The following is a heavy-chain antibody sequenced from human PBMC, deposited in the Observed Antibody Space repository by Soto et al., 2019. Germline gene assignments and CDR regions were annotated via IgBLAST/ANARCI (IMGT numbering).Heavy chain of an antibody. V-gene: IGHV3-73*02. CDR1: GFSFSGSA. J-gene: IGHJ6*02. D-gene: IGHD6-19*01. CDR2: IRTDATTYAT. Sequence: QLVESGGALVQPGESLKLSCAASGFSFSGSAIQWVRQAPGKGLEWVGRIRTDATTYATADAASVTGRFTISRDDSRNTAYLQMNSLKNEDTAVYFCTRRQFYYCGLDVWGLGTTVIACS. CDR3: TRRQFYYCGLDV.